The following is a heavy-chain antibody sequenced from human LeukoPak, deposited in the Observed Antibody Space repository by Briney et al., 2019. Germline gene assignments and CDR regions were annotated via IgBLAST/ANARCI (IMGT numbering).Heavy chain of an antibody. Sequence: SETLSLTCTVSGGSISSSSYYWGWIRQPPGKGLEWIGSIYCSGSTYYNPFLKSRVTISVDTSKNQFSLKLSSVTAADTAVYYCARDRGYNWNLAWFDPWGQGTLVTVSS. V-gene: IGHV4-39*07. J-gene: IGHJ5*02. CDR3: ARDRGYNWNLAWFDP. D-gene: IGHD1-7*01. CDR2: IYCSGST. CDR1: GGSISSSSYY.